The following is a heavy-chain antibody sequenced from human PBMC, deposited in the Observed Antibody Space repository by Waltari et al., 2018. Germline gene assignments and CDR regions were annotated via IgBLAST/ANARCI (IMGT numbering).Heavy chain of an antibody. CDR2: IKQDGSEK. CDR1: GFTFSSYW. CDR3: ARDFDFHHYYMDV. D-gene: IGHD3-9*01. Sequence: EVQLVESGGGLVQPGGSLRLSCAASGFTFSSYWMSWVRQAPGKGLEWVANIKQDGSEKYYVDSVKGRFTISRDNAKNSLYLQMNSLRAEDTAVYYCARDFDFHHYYMDVWGKGTTVTVSS. V-gene: IGHV3-7*01. J-gene: IGHJ6*03.